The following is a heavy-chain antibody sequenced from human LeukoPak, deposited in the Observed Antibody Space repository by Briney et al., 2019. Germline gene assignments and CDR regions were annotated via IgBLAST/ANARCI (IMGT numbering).Heavy chain of an antibody. J-gene: IGHJ5*02. Sequence: GGSLRLSCAASGFSFSSFAMHWVRQAPGKGLEWVAVISYDGDNEFYAGSVKGRFTISRDSSKNTLYLQMNSLRAEDTAVYYCAKAGSSGWNAGSPFDPWGQGTLVTVSS. D-gene: IGHD6-19*01. V-gene: IGHV3-30*04. CDR3: AKAGSSGWNAGSPFDP. CDR1: GFSFSSFA. CDR2: ISYDGDNE.